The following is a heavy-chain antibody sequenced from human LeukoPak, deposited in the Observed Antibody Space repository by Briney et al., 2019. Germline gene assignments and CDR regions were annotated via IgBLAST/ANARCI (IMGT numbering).Heavy chain of an antibody. V-gene: IGHV3-23*01. CDR1: GFIFSNYA. CDR3: AKETVAVGGFVTIDY. CDR2: ISDNGDKT. Sequence: GGSLRLSCAASGFIFSNYAMSWVRQTPGKGLEWVSAISDNGDKTYYTESVKGRFSISRDNSKKTLYLQVNSLRAEDTAEYYCAKETVAVGGFVTIDYWGQGTLVTDSS. D-gene: IGHD2-21*01. J-gene: IGHJ4*02.